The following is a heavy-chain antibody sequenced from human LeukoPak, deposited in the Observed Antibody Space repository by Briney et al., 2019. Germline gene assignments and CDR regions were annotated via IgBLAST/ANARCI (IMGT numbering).Heavy chain of an antibody. CDR2: ISYDGSNK. D-gene: IGHD6-19*01. Sequence: GRSLRLSCAASGFTFSSYAMHWVRQAPGKGLEWVAVISYDGSNKYYADSVKGRFTISRDNSKNTLYLQMNSLRAEDTAVYYCAKDSRLKRSYSSGWNLFDYWGQGTLVTVSS. CDR3: AKDSRLKRSYSSGWNLFDY. CDR1: GFTFSSYA. J-gene: IGHJ4*02. V-gene: IGHV3-30*18.